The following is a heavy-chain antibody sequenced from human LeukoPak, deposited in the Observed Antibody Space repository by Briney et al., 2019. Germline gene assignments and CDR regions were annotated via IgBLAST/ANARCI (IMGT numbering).Heavy chain of an antibody. CDR1: GFTFSSYW. CDR3: ARDALVRGVITAPDY. J-gene: IGHJ4*02. CDR2: IQTDGSRT. Sequence: PGGSLRLSCAASGFTFSSYWMHWVRQGPGTGLVWVSRIQTDGSRTSYADSVKGRFTISRDNSKNTMYLQMNSLRAEDTAVYYCARDALVRGVITAPDYWGQGTLVTVSS. D-gene: IGHD3-10*01. V-gene: IGHV3-74*01.